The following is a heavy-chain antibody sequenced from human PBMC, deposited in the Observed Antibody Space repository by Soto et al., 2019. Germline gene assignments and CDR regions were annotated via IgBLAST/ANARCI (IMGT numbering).Heavy chain of an antibody. CDR3: YHYGSGSYSTDY. CDR2: IRSSAERGTT. J-gene: IGHJ4*02. CDR1: GFVFKNAR. Sequence: GGSLRLSCAASGFVFKNARMSWARQGPGRGLEWVGHIRSSAERGTTDYAAPVKGRFTISRDDSQNTLYLQMNSLKTEDTAVYFCYHYGSGSYSTDYWGQGTLVTVSS. V-gene: IGHV3-15*07. D-gene: IGHD3-10*01.